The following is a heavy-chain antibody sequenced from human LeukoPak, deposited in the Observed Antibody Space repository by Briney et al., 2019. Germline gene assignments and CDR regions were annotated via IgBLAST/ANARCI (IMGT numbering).Heavy chain of an antibody. CDR2: IKKDGSEK. D-gene: IGHD3-22*01. Sequence: GGSLRLSCAASGFTFSSYWMSWVRQAPGKGLEWVANIKKDGSEKYYVDSVKGRFTISRDNAKNSLYLQMNSLRAEDTAVYYCARDLYRIVVVPLYFDYWGQGTLVTVSS. J-gene: IGHJ4*02. V-gene: IGHV3-7*01. CDR1: GFTFSSYW. CDR3: ARDLYRIVVVPLYFDY.